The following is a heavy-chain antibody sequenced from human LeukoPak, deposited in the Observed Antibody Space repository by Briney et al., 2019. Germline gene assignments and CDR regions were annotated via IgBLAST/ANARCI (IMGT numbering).Heavy chain of an antibody. CDR3: ARDLASSGGYDAFDF. V-gene: IGHV4-59*01. CDR1: GGSISSYY. D-gene: IGHD2-15*01. J-gene: IGHJ3*01. CDR2: IYYSGST. Sequence: SETLSLTCTVSGGSISSYYWSWIRQPPGKGLEWIGYIYYSGSTNYNPSLKSRVTISVDTSKNQFSLKLSSVTAADTAVYYCARDLASSGGYDAFDFWGQGTMVTVSS.